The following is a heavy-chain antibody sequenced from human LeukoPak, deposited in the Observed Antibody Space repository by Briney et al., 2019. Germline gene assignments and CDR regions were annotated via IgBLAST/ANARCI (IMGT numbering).Heavy chain of an antibody. J-gene: IGHJ4*02. Sequence: GGSLRLSCTASGFTFSDCDMSWVRQAPGKGLEWVSSISYRSSPIYYADSVKGRFTISRDNAKDSLYLQMDSLRAGDTAVYYCARAYPPLRTAAAGDQWGQGTLVTVSS. CDR1: GFTFSDCD. CDR3: ARAYPPLRTAAAGDQ. D-gene: IGHD6-13*01. CDR2: ISYRSSPI. V-gene: IGHV3-21*01.